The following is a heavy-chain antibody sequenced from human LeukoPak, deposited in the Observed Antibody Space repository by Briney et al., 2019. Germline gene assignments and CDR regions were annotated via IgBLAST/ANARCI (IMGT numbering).Heavy chain of an antibody. Sequence: SQTLSLTCTVSGGSISSGGYYWSWIRQHPGQGLEWIGYIYYSGSTYYNPSLKSRVTISVDTSKNQFSLKLSSVTAADTAVYYCARCSRLEPGTAYYFDYWGQGTLVTVSS. CDR3: ARCSRLEPGTAYYFDY. J-gene: IGHJ4*02. CDR2: IYYSGST. D-gene: IGHD2-2*01. CDR1: GGSISSGGYY. V-gene: IGHV4-31*03.